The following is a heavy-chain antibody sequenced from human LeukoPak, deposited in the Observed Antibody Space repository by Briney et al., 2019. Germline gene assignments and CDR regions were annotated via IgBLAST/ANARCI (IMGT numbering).Heavy chain of an antibody. CDR1: GFTFSSYW. J-gene: IGHJ4*02. CDR3: ARVLAVAGGIDY. CDR2: INSDGSST. Sequence: GGSLRLSCAASGFTFSSYWMHWVRHAPGKGLVWVSRINSDGSSTSYADSVKGRFTISRDNAKNTLYLQMNSLRAEDTAVYYCARVLAVAGGIDYWGQGTLVTVSS. V-gene: IGHV3-74*01. D-gene: IGHD6-19*01.